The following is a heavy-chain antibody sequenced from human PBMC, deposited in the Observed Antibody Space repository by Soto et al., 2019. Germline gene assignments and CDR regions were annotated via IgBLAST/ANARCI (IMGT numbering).Heavy chain of an antibody. CDR3: AKDRRRGDYYYYGMDV. CDR1: GFTFSSYA. J-gene: IGHJ6*02. Sequence: GGSLRLSCAASGFTFSSYAMSWVRQAPGKGLEWVSAISGSGGSTYYADSVKGRFTISRDNSKNTLYLQMSSLRAEDTAVYYCAKDRRRGDYYYYGMDVWGQGTTVTVS. D-gene: IGHD3-10*01. CDR2: ISGSGGST. V-gene: IGHV3-23*01.